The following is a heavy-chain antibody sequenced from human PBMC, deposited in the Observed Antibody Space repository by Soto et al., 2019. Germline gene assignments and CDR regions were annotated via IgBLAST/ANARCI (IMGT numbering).Heavy chain of an antibody. J-gene: IGHJ4*02. CDR3: AREDRYSGYDYFDY. Sequence: EVQLVESGGGLVQPGGSLRLSCAASGFPFSTYPMNWVRQAPGRGLEWVSYISSSSNTVYYADSVKGRFTISRDNAKSSLYLQMNSLRDEDAAVYYCAREDRYSGYDYFDYWGQGALVTVSS. V-gene: IGHV3-48*02. D-gene: IGHD5-12*01. CDR1: GFPFSTYP. CDR2: ISSSSNTV.